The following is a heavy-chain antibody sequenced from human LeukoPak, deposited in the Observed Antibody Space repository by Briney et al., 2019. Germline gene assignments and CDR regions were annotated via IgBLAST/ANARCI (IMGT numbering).Heavy chain of an antibody. CDR1: GFTVSSNY. D-gene: IGHD3-10*01. J-gene: IGHJ4*02. CDR3: ASSYYDSGSSLFGY. CDR2: ISSSSSYI. V-gene: IGHV3-21*01. Sequence: GGSLRLSCAASGFTVSSNYMSWVRQAPGKGLEWVSSISSSSSYIYYADSVKGRFTISRDNAKNSLYLQMNSLRAEDTAVYYCASSYYDSGSSLFGYWGQGTLVTVSS.